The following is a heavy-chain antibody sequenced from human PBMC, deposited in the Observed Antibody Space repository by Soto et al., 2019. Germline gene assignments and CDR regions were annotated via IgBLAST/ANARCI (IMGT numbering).Heavy chain of an antibody. Sequence: SETLSLRCTVSGGTIGDYYGSWIRQPPGKGLEWIGYIYYSGSTNYNPSLKSRVTISVDTSKNQFSLKLSSVTAADTAVYYCAREVRFGGGIVDYWVQGTLVTVSS. CDR3: AREVRFGGGIVDY. J-gene: IGHJ4*02. CDR2: IYYSGST. CDR1: GGTIGDYY. D-gene: IGHD3-16*02. V-gene: IGHV4-59*01.